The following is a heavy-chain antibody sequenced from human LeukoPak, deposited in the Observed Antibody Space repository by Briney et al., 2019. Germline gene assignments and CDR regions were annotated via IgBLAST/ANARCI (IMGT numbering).Heavy chain of an antibody. CDR1: GGSISSGTYY. Sequence: SQTLSLTCTVSGGSISSGTYYWSWIRQPAGKGLEWIGRIYSSGSTNYNPSLKSRVTISVDTSKNQFSLKLSSVTAADTAVYYCARDPSYDSSGYFDYWGQGTLVTVSS. V-gene: IGHV4-61*02. CDR2: IYSSGST. CDR3: ARDPSYDSSGYFDY. D-gene: IGHD3-22*01. J-gene: IGHJ4*02.